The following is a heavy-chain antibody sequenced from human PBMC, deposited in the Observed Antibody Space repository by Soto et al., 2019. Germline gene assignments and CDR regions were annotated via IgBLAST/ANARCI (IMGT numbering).Heavy chain of an antibody. J-gene: IGHJ6*02. Sequence: ESGGGLVQPGGSLRLSCAASGFTFSSYSMNWVRQAPGKGLEWVSYISSSSSTIYYADSVKGRFTISRDNAKNSLYLQMNSLRDEDTAVYYCAREQYSSSWFYYYYGMDVWGQGTTVTVSS. D-gene: IGHD6-13*01. CDR1: GFTFSSYS. CDR2: ISSSSSTI. CDR3: AREQYSSSWFYYYYGMDV. V-gene: IGHV3-48*02.